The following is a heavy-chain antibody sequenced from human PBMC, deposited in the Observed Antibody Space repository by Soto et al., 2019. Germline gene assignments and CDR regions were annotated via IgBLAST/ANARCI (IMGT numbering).Heavy chain of an antibody. Sequence: SETLSLTCTVSGGSISSSSYYWGWIRQPPGKGLEWIGSIYYSGSTYYNPSLKSRVTISVDTSKNQFSLKLSSVTAADTAVYYCARHAPKYSSRRYLEGNWLDPWGQGTLVTVSS. CDR1: GGSISSSSYY. CDR2: IYYSGST. D-gene: IGHD6-13*01. CDR3: ARHAPKYSSRRYLEGNWLDP. J-gene: IGHJ5*02. V-gene: IGHV4-39*01.